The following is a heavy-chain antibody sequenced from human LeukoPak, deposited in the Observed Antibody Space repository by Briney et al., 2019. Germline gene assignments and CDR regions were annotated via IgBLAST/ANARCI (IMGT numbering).Heavy chain of an antibody. CDR1: GFTFSDHY. CDR2: IRNKGNMYGT. Sequence: PGGSLRLSCVASGFTFSDHYMDWVRQAPGKGLECVGRIRNKGNMYGTEYAASVKGRVTISRDDSKNSLYLQMNSLKIEDTAVYYCARVILYQVSRGYFNSWGQGSRVTVSS. CDR3: ARVILYQVSRGYFNS. V-gene: IGHV3-72*01. J-gene: IGHJ5*02. D-gene: IGHD3-22*01.